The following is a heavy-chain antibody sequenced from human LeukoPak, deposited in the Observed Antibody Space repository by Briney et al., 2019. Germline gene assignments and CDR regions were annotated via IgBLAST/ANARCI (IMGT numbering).Heavy chain of an antibody. CDR2: ISAYNGNT. CDR1: GYTFTSYG. D-gene: IGHD3-10*01. V-gene: IGHV1-18*01. J-gene: IGHJ4*02. CDR3: ARVPGLWFGELFHDY. Sequence: ASVKVTCKASGYTFTSYGISWVRQAPGQGLEWMGWISAYNGNTNYAQKLQGRVTMTTDTSTSTAYMELRSLRSDDTAVYYCARVPGLWFGELFHDYWGQGTLVTVSS.